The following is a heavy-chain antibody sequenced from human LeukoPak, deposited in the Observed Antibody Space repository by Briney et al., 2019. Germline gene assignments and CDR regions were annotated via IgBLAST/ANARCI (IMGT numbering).Heavy chain of an antibody. CDR1: GYTFTGYY. D-gene: IGHD5-12*01. CDR3: ARDIKWISGGIGGDY. V-gene: IGHV1-46*01. CDR2: INPSGDST. Sequence: ASVKVSCKASGYTFTGYYMHWVRQAPGQGLEWMAQINPSGDSTHYAQRFQGRVTMTRDTSTNTVYMEVSSLRSEDTAVYFCARDIKWISGGIGGDYWGQGTLVTVSS. J-gene: IGHJ4*02.